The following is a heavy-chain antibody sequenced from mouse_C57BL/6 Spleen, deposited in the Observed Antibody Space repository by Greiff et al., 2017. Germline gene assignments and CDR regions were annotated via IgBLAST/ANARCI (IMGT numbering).Heavy chain of an antibody. J-gene: IGHJ2*02. Sequence: VQLPQPGAELVKPGASVKLSCKASGYTFTSYWMQWVKQRPGQGLEWIGEIGPSDSYTNYNQKFKGKATLTVDTSSSTADMQLSSLPSEDSAVDYCASGLGLYWGQDPSLSVSS. CDR3: ASGLGLY. CDR2: IGPSDSYT. CDR1: GYTFTSYW. V-gene: IGHV1-50*01. D-gene: IGHD4-1*01.